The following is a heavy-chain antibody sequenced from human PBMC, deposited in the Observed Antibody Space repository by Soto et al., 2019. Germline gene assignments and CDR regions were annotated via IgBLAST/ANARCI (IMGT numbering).Heavy chain of an antibody. V-gene: IGHV1-46*01. Sequence: ASVKVSCKASGYTFTNYYLHWVRQAPGQGLEWMAIMNPSGGSTSYAQKFQGRVTMTRDTSTSTVYMELNSLRSEDTAVYYCAREDRNAFDYWGQGTLVTVSS. D-gene: IGHD4-4*01. CDR3: AREDRNAFDY. CDR1: GYTFTNYY. CDR2: MNPSGGST. J-gene: IGHJ4*02.